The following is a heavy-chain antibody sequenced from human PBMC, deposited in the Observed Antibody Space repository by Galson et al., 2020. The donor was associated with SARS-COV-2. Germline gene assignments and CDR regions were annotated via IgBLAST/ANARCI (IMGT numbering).Heavy chain of an antibody. D-gene: IGHD3-10*01. CDR3: ATYGSGSYYRHVFDF. CDR2: ISYDGSNK. J-gene: IGHJ4*02. Sequence: GESLKISCAASGFTFSSYAMHWVRQAPGKGLEWVAVISYDGSNKYYADSVKGRFTISRDNSKNTLYLQMNSLRAEDTAVYYCATYGSGSYYRHVFDFGGQGTLVACSS. CDR1: GFTFSSYA. V-gene: IGHV3-30-3*01.